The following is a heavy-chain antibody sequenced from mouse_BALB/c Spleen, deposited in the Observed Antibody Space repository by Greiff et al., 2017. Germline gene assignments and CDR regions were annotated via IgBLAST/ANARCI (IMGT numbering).Heavy chain of an antibody. CDR3: ARGYGYDALYAIDY. V-gene: IGHV5-4*02. J-gene: IGHJ4*01. CDR2: ISDGGSYT. CDR1: GFTFSDYY. Sequence: EVHLVESGGGLVKPGGSLKLSCAASGFTFSDYYMYWVRQTPEKRLEWVATISDGGSYTYYPDSVKGRFTITRDNAKNNLYLKRSSLKSEDTAMYYCARGYGYDALYAIDYWGQGTSVTVSS. D-gene: IGHD2-2*01.